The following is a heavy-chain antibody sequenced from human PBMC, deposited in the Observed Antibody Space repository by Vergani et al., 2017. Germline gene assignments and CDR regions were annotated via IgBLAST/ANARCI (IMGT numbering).Heavy chain of an antibody. CDR1: GFTVSSNY. J-gene: IGHJ4*02. D-gene: IGHD3-10*01. CDR3: ARDLGGSGSSPLDY. CDR2: IYSGGST. V-gene: IGHV3-53*04. Sequence: EVQLVESGGGLVQPGGSLRLSCAASGFTVSSNYMSWVRQAPGKGLEWVSVIYSGGSTYYADSVKGRFTISRHNSKNTLYLQMNSLRAEDTAVYYCARDLGGSGSSPLDYWGQGTLVTVSS.